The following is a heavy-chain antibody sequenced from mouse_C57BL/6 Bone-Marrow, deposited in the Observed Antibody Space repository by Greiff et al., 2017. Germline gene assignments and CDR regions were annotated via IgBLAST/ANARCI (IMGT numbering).Heavy chain of an antibody. Sequence: EVMLVESGGDLVKPGGSLKLSCAASGFTFSSYGMSWVRQTPDKRLEWVATISSGGSYTYYPDSVKGRFTISRDNAKNTLYLQMSSLKSEDTAMYYCARLPGFYYWGQGTTLTVSS. CDR1: GFTFSSYG. CDR3: ARLPGFYY. V-gene: IGHV5-6*01. J-gene: IGHJ2*01. CDR2: ISSGGSYT.